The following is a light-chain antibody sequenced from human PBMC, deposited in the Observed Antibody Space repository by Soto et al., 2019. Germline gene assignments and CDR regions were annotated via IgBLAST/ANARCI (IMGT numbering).Light chain of an antibody. J-gene: IGLJ3*02. Sequence: QSVLTQPPSVSGAPGQSGPISCTGSSSNIGAGYAVHWYQHLPLTAPKLLIYDDDNRPSGVSARFSGSMSGTSASLAITGLQADDEAYYYCQSYDSGLSGSWLFGGGTKLTVL. CDR3: QSYDSGLSGSWL. CDR1: SSNIGAGYA. CDR2: DDD. V-gene: IGLV1-40*01.